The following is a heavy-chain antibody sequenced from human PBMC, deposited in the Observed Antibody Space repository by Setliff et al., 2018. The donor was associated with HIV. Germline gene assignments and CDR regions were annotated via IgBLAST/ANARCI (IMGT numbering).Heavy chain of an antibody. CDR3: ARAADYHDSSGYWAPPRYFDY. CDR2: IYYNGST. V-gene: IGHV4-4*02. J-gene: IGHJ4*02. CDR1: GASDISYIW. Sequence: PSETLSLTCAVSGASDISYIWWSWVRQPPGKGLEWIGIIYYNGSTYSNPSLKSRVSISVDTSKKQFSLKLSSVSAADTAVYYCARAADYHDSSGYWAPPRYFDYWGQGTLVTVSS. D-gene: IGHD3-22*01.